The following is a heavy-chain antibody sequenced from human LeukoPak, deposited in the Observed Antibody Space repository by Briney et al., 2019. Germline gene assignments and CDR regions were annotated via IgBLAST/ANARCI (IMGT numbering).Heavy chain of an antibody. CDR1: GFTISSYG. D-gene: IGHD2-15*01. J-gene: IGHJ6*03. Sequence: GGSLRLSCAASGFTISSYGMNWIRQAPGKGLEWVSSISRSGSTKYYADSVKGRFTISRDNAKNSLFLQMNSLRAEDTAVYYCARVLRYCSGGNCYSGGLGYMDVWGKGTTVTISS. V-gene: IGHV3-48*04. CDR2: ISRSGSTK. CDR3: ARVLRYCSGGNCYSGGLGYMDV.